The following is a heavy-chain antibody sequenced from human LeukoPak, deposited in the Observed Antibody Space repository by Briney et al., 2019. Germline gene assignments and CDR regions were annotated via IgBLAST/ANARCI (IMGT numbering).Heavy chain of an antibody. V-gene: IGHV4-59*12. CDR3: ARVVAATHAFDI. Sequence: SETLSLTRSVSGGSISSYYWSWIRQSPGKGLEWIGYIYYNGESDYNPSLRSRVTISVDRSKNQFSLKLSSVTAADTAVYYCARVVAATHAFDIWGQGTMVTVSS. J-gene: IGHJ3*02. D-gene: IGHD3-10*01. CDR1: GGSISSYY. CDR2: IYYNGES.